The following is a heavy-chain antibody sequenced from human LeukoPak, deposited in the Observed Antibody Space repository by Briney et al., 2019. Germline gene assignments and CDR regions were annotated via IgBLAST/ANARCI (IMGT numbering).Heavy chain of an antibody. Sequence: SETLSLTCAVYGGSFNGYFWSWIRQPPGKGLEWIGSIYYSGSTYYNPSLKSRVTISVDTSKNQFSLKLSSVTAADTAVYYCARDGTMTRSGFGYWGQGTLVTVSS. D-gene: IGHD3-22*01. V-gene: IGHV4-34*01. CDR2: IYYSGST. CDR3: ARDGTMTRSGFGY. J-gene: IGHJ4*02. CDR1: GGSFNGYF.